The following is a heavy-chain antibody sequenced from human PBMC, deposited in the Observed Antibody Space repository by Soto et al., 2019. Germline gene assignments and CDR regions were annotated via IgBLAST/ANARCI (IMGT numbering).Heavy chain of an antibody. D-gene: IGHD6-19*01. CDR3: ARDSSSGWQDQKRYNWFAP. CDR2: IYYSGST. CDR1: GGSISSYY. Sequence: PSETLSLTCTVSGGSISSYYWSWIRQPPGKGLEWIGYIYYSGSTNYNPSLKSRVTISVDTSKNQFSLKLSSVTSADTAVYYCARDSSSGWQDQKRYNWFAPWGQGTLVTVSS. V-gene: IGHV4-59*01. J-gene: IGHJ5*02.